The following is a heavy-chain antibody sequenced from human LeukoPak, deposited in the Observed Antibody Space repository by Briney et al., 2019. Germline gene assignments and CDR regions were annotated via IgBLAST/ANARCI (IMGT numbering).Heavy chain of an antibody. V-gene: IGHV3-23*01. CDR2: ISGSGGST. CDR1: GFTLSNYA. Sequence: PGGSLRLSCAASGFTLSNYAMSWVRQAPGKGLEWVSGISGSGGSTYYADSVKGRFTISRDNSNNTLYLQMNSLRAEDTAVYYCARFDYGDYEGYFDYWGQGTLVTVST. CDR3: ARFDYGDYEGYFDY. D-gene: IGHD4-17*01. J-gene: IGHJ4*02.